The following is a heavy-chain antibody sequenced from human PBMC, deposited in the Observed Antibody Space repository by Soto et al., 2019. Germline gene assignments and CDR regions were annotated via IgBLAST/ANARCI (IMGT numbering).Heavy chain of an antibody. V-gene: IGHV1-24*01. CDR3: AADGPRTNYYDTDGYRA. D-gene: IGHD3-16*01. Sequence: GASVKVSCKVSRYIFSELSIYWVRQAPGKGLEWMGGFDPEDGEIIYAQNFQGRVTMTEDSATDTAYMELRSLRLEDTAVYYCAADGPRTNYYDTDGYRAWG. CDR2: FDPEDGEI. J-gene: IGHJ5*01. CDR1: RYIFSELS.